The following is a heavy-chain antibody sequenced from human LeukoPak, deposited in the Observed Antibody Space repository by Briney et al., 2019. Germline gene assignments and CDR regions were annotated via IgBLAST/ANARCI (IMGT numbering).Heavy chain of an antibody. CDR2: IDKHGSGK. Sequence: GGSLRLSCVASGFTFSISWVTWFRQAPGKGLEWVANIDKHGSGKYYVDSVKGRFAISRDYASNSVFLQMDSLRAEDTSVYYCARDAGWGYYDLWGQGTPVTVSS. CDR3: ARDAGWGYYDL. CDR1: GFTFSISW. J-gene: IGHJ4*02. D-gene: IGHD1-26*01. V-gene: IGHV3-7*01.